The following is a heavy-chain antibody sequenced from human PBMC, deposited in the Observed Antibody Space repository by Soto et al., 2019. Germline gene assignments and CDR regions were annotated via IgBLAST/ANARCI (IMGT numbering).Heavy chain of an antibody. V-gene: IGHV5-10-1*01. Sequence: PGESLKISCKGSGYSFTSYWISWVRQMPGKGLEWMGRIDPSDSYTNYSPSFQGHVTISADKSISTAYLQWSSLKASDTAMYYCARHPPALGYYDSSGYQYYFDYWGQGTLVTVSS. J-gene: IGHJ4*02. CDR2: IDPSDSYT. D-gene: IGHD3-22*01. CDR3: ARHPPALGYYDSSGYQYYFDY. CDR1: GYSFTSYW.